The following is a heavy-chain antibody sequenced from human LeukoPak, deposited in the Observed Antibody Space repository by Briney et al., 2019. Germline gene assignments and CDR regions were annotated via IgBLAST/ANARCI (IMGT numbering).Heavy chain of an antibody. CDR2: IKEDGSKK. V-gene: IGHV3-7*01. Sequence: GGSLRLSCAGSGFTFSSYGMHWVRQAPGKGLEWVANIKEDGSKKYYVDSVKGRFTISRDNAKNSLYLQMNSLRAEDTAVYYCARVYGDYEYYFDYWGQGTLVTVSS. J-gene: IGHJ4*02. CDR1: GFTFSSYG. CDR3: ARVYGDYEYYFDY. D-gene: IGHD4-17*01.